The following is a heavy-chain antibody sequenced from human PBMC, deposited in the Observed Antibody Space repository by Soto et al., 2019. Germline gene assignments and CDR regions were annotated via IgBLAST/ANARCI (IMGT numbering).Heavy chain of an antibody. Sequence: SVQVSCKASGGTFSSYAISWVRQAPGQGLEWMGGIIPIFGTANYAQKFQGRVTITADESTSTAYMELSSLRSEDTAVYYCARGDLGYCSGGSCYSGPGIHYCGMDVWGQGTTVTVSS. CDR3: ARGDLGYCSGGSCYSGPGIHYCGMDV. D-gene: IGHD2-15*01. V-gene: IGHV1-69*13. CDR1: GGTFSSYA. J-gene: IGHJ6*02. CDR2: IIPIFGTA.